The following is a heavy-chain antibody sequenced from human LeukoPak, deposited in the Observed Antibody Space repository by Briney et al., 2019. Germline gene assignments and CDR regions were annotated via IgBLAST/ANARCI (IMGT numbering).Heavy chain of an antibody. J-gene: IGHJ4*02. CDR3: ARHLVVESHSAMDY. CDR1: GYSFSSYW. V-gene: IGHV5-51*01. CDR2: IFPGDSDT. Sequence: GESLKISCKGSGYSFSSYWIGWVRQLPGKGLEWMGIIFPGDSDTRYSTSFQGQVTISADQSINPAYLQWSSLKASDTAMYYCARHLVVESHSAMDYWGQGTLVTVSS. D-gene: IGHD2-15*01.